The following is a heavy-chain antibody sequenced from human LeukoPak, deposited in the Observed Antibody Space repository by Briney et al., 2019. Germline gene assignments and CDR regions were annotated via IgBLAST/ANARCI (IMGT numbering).Heavy chain of an antibody. Sequence: GGSLRLSCAASGFTFSSYGMHWVRQAPGKGLEWVAVIWYDGSNKYYADSVKGRFTISRDNSKNTLYLQMNSLRAEDTAVYYCAKAGQLWLRAGFDYWGQGTLVTVSS. CDR1: GFTFSSYG. V-gene: IGHV3-33*06. D-gene: IGHD5-18*01. CDR2: IWYDGSNK. CDR3: AKAGQLWLRAGFDY. J-gene: IGHJ4*02.